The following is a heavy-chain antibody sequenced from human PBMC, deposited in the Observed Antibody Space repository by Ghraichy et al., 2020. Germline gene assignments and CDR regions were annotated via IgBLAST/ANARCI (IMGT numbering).Heavy chain of an antibody. Sequence: SCAASGFIFSSSWMTWVRQAPGKGLEWVANIKPDGSDKHYVDSVKGRFTISRDNAENSLYLQMNSLIADDTAVYYCARDPYSGNYGGFDYWGQGTLVTVSA. J-gene: IGHJ4*02. V-gene: IGHV3-7*01. D-gene: IGHD1-26*01. CDR1: GFIFSSSW. CDR3: ARDPYSGNYGGFDY. CDR2: IKPDGSDK.